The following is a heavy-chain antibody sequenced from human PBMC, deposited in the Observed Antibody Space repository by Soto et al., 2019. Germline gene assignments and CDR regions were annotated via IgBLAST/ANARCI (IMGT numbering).Heavy chain of an antibody. D-gene: IGHD3-10*01. CDR2: MNEDGGTT. Sequence: PGGSLRLSCAASGFGFSSYWMHWFRQVPGKGLVWVARMNEDGGTTDYADSVKGRFTISRDNAKNTLYLQMNSLRVEDTAVYYCASDLSGRADVWGQGTTVTVSS. J-gene: IGHJ6*02. CDR1: GFGFSSYW. CDR3: ASDLSGRADV. V-gene: IGHV3-74*01.